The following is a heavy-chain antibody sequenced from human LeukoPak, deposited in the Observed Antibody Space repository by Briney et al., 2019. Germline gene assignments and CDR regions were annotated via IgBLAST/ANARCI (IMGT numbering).Heavy chain of an antibody. Sequence: PSETLSLTCTVSGGPISSSSYYWGWIRQPPGKGLEWIGSIYYSGDTYYNASLKSRVTISVDTSEKQFSLKLSSVTAADAAVYYCARLEYGDYGAFDYWGQGTLVTVSS. D-gene: IGHD4-17*01. CDR2: IYYSGDT. V-gene: IGHV4-39*01. J-gene: IGHJ4*02. CDR1: GGPISSSSYY. CDR3: ARLEYGDYGAFDY.